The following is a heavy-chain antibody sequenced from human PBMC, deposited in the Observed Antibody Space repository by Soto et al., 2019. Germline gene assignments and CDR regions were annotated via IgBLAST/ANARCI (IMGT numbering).Heavy chain of an antibody. V-gene: IGHV4-59*01. Sequence: SETLSLTCTVSGGSITTYYRSWIRQPPGKGLEWIGYIYYSGSTNYNPSLKSRVSISVDTSKNQFSLKLSSVTAADTAVYYCERFREASWFDPCGQGTLVTVSS. D-gene: IGHD3-10*01. CDR3: ERFREASWFDP. CDR2: IYYSGST. CDR1: GGSITTYY. J-gene: IGHJ5*02.